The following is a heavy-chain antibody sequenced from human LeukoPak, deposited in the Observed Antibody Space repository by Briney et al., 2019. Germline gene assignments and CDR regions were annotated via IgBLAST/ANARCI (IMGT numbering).Heavy chain of an antibody. J-gene: IGHJ4*02. CDR1: GGTFSAYP. Sequence: SVNVSCKASGGTFSAYPISWVRQAPGQGLEWMGRIIPIPDIANYAEKFQGRVTITADKSTSTVYMELSSLRSEDAAIYYCAVFYYYASGTFVDSWGQGTLVTVSS. CDR3: AVFYYYASGTFVDS. V-gene: IGHV1-69*02. CDR2: IIPIPDIA. D-gene: IGHD5/OR15-5a*01.